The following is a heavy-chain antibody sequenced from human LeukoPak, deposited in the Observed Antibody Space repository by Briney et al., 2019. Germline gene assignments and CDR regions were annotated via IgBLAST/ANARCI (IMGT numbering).Heavy chain of an antibody. Sequence: PGGSLRLSCVVSGFSFTNAWMSWVRQAPGKGLEWVGRIRSKRDGGTTESAAPVKGRFTISRDDSKNTLYLQMNSLETEDTAVYYCTRDVSTTSSSWWFGPWGQGTLDTVSS. CDR1: GFSFTNAW. V-gene: IGHV3-15*01. CDR3: TRDVSTTSSSWWFGP. D-gene: IGHD6-6*01. CDR2: IRSKRDGGTT. J-gene: IGHJ5*02.